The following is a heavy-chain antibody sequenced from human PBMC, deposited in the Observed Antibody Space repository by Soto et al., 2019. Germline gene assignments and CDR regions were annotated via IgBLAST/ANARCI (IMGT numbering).Heavy chain of an antibody. CDR2: IDPSDSYT. CDR3: ARLAMVGGVPTDGMEV. Sequence: EVQLVQSGAEVKKPGESLRISCKGSGYSFTSYWISWVRQMPGKGLEWMGRIDPSDSYTNYSPSFQGHVTISADKSISSAYLQGSSLKASDTAVYYCARLAMVGGVPTDGMEVWGQGTTVTVSS. CDR1: GYSFTSYW. J-gene: IGHJ6*02. D-gene: IGHD3-10*01. V-gene: IGHV5-10-1*01.